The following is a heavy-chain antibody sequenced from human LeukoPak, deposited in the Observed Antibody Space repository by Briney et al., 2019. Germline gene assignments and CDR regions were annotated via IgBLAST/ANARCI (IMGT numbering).Heavy chain of an antibody. V-gene: IGHV3-23*01. J-gene: IGHJ4*02. CDR3: ARDTDYYFDY. D-gene: IGHD4-11*01. Sequence: PGGSLRLSCAASGFTFSSYAMSWVRQAPGKGLEWVSAIGGSGGSTYYADSVKGRFTISRDNSKNSLFLQMNSLRAEDMAVYYCARDTDYYFDYWGQGTLVTVSS. CDR1: GFTFSSYA. CDR2: IGGSGGST.